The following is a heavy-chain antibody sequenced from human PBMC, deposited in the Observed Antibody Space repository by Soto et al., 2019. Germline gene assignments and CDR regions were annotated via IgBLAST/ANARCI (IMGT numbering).Heavy chain of an antibody. CDR3: ARGPPDYSTSGYVGDY. D-gene: IGHD6-13*01. V-gene: IGHV3-74*01. Sequence: GGSLRLSCAASGLFSSYWMHWVRQAPGKGLVWVSRIDSAGTTINYADSVKGRFTISRDDAQNTLYLQMDSLRVEDTAVYYCARGPPDYSTSGYVGDYWGQGALVTVSS. J-gene: IGHJ4*01. CDR2: IDSAGTTI. CDR1: GLFSSYW.